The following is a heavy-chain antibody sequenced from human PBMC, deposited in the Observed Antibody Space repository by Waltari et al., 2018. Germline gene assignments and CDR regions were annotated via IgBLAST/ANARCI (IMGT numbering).Heavy chain of an antibody. Sequence: QVQLQESGPGLVKPSQTLSLTCTVSGGSISSGSYYWSWIRQPAGKGLECIGRIYTSGSTNYNPSLKSRVTISVDTSKNQFSLKLSSVTAADTAVYYCARESYAYYFDYWGQGTLVTVSS. CDR3: ARESYAYYFDY. CDR1: GGSISSGSYY. V-gene: IGHV4-61*02. J-gene: IGHJ4*02. CDR2: IYTSGST. D-gene: IGHD1-26*01.